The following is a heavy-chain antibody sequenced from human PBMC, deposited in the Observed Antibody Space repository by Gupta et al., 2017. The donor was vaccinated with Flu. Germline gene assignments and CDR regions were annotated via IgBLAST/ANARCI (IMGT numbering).Heavy chain of an antibody. CDR3: ATVTTGC. D-gene: IGHD4-17*01. Sequence: RWVRQAPGKGLVWVSRINADGSSTTYADSVKGRFTISRDNAKNTLYLQMNSLGADDTAVYYCATVTTGCWGQGTLVTVSS. CDR2: INADGSST. V-gene: IGHV3-74*03. J-gene: IGHJ4*02.